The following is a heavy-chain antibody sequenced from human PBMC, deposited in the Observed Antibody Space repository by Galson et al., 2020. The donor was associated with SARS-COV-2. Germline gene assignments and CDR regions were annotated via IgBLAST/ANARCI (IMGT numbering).Heavy chain of an antibody. CDR2: IYASGST. V-gene: IGHV4-61*02. CDR3: ARVIHYYDTDSSDGYPDAFDI. D-gene: IGHD3-22*01. J-gene: IGHJ3*02. Sequence: SETLSLTCTVSGGSITSGSYYWSCIRQSAGTGLEWIGRIYASGSTNYNPSVKSRVTILVDTSKNQFSLKLISVTAADTAVYYGARVIHYYDTDSSDGYPDAFDIWGQGAGVTVSS. CDR1: GGSITSGSYY.